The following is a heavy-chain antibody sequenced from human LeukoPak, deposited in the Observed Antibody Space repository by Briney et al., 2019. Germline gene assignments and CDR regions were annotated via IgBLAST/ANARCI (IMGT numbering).Heavy chain of an antibody. CDR2: IYYSGST. V-gene: IGHV4-59*12. CDR3: AKGGGDYGDYFVFWFDY. CDR1: GGSISSYY. J-gene: IGHJ4*02. Sequence: SETLSLTCTVSGGSISSYYWSWIRQPPGKGLEWIGYIYYSGSTNYNPSLKSRVTISVDTSKNQFSLKLSSVTAADTAVYYCAKGGGDYGDYFVFWFDYWGQGTLVTVSS. D-gene: IGHD4-17*01.